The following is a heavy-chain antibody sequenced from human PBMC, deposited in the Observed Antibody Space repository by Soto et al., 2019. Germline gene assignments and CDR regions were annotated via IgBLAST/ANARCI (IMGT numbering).Heavy chain of an antibody. CDR1: GFTFTSSA. J-gene: IGHJ4*02. V-gene: IGHV1-58*01. CDR3: AAEGPAGGDYVFSYFDY. CDR2: IVVGSGNT. Sequence: GASVKVSCKASGFTFTSSAVQWVRQARGQRLEWIGWIVVGSGNTNYAQKFQERVTITRDMSTSTAYMELSSLRSEDTAVYYCAAEGPAGGDYVFSYFDYWGQGTLVTVSS. D-gene: IGHD4-17*01.